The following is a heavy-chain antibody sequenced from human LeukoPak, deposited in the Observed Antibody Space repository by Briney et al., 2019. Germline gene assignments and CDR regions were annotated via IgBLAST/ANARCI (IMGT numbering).Heavy chain of an antibody. V-gene: IGHV3-74*01. Sequence: PGGSLRLSCAASGFTFSSYWMHWVRQAPGKGLVWVSRINSDGSSTSYADSVKGRFTISRDNAKNTLYLQMNSLRAEDTAVYYCARDLAVIAAAGPTYCYYGMDVWGQGTTVTVSS. CDR1: GFTFSSYW. CDR2: INSDGSST. D-gene: IGHD6-13*01. CDR3: ARDLAVIAAAGPTYCYYGMDV. J-gene: IGHJ6*02.